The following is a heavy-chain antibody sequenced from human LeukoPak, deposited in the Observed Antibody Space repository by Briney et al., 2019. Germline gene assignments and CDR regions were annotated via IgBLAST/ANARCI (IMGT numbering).Heavy chain of an antibody. CDR3: ARGLGELWLQVPTRPYGMDV. CDR1: GYTFTSYD. D-gene: IGHD5-18*01. V-gene: IGHV1-8*01. J-gene: IGHJ6*02. Sequence: ASVKVSCKASGYTFTSYDINWVRQATGQGLEWMGWMNPNSGNTGYAQKFQGRVTMTRNTSISTAYMELSSLRSEDTAVYYCARGLGELWLQVPTRPYGMDVWGQGTTVTVSS. CDR2: MNPNSGNT.